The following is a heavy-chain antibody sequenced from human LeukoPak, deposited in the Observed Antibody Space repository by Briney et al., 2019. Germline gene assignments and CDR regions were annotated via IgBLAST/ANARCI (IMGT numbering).Heavy chain of an antibody. J-gene: IGHJ4*02. V-gene: IGHV1-2*02. CDR3: ARGDTYGVDY. D-gene: IGHD1-26*01. CDR1: GYTFTSYA. CDR2: INCHSGGT. Sequence: ASVKVSCKASGYTFTSYAISWVRQAPGQGLEWMGWINCHSGGTNHAQKFQGSVTMTRDPSISTAYMELTSLISDDTAVYYCARGDTYGVDYWGQGTLVTVSS.